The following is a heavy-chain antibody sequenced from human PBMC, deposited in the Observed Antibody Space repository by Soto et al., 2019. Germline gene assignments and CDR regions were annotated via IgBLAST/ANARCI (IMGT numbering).Heavy chain of an antibody. CDR3: AHKGGGDRILDY. V-gene: IGHV2-5*02. D-gene: IGHD3-16*01. CDR1: GFSLSTSGVG. CDR2: IYWDDAK. J-gene: IGHJ4*02. Sequence: QITLKESGPTLVKPTQTLTLTCTFSGFSLSTSGVGVGWIRQPPGKALEWVALIYWDDAKEYSPSLKSRLTLTKDTSKNQVALTKTSMDPVDTATYYCAHKGGGDRILDYWGQGTLVTVSS.